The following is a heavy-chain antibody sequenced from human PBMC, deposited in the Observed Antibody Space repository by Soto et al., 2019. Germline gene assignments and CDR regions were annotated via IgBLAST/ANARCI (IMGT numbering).Heavy chain of an antibody. D-gene: IGHD6-19*01. CDR2: IGSTGAST. CDR3: AKEGGRNIAVADPYYFDY. V-gene: IGHV3-64D*06. Sequence: PGGSLRLSCSASGFTFSHSAMHWVRQAPGKGLEYVAAIGSTGASTYYPGSVKGRFIISRDNSKNTLFLQMNSLRPEDTAVYYCAKEGGRNIAVADPYYFDYWGQGTLVTVSS. J-gene: IGHJ4*02. CDR1: GFTFSHSA.